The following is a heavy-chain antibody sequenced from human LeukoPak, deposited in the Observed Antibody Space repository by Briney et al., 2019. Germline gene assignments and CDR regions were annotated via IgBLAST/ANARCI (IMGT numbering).Heavy chain of an antibody. CDR2: ISYNGRNK. V-gene: IGHV3-30*18. CDR1: GFTFSSYG. Sequence: GRSLRLPCAASGFTFSSYGMHWVRQAPGKGLEWVASISYNGRNKYYADSVKGRFTISRDNSENTLYLQMNSLRPEDTAVFYCAKESGSAWSPLDYWGQGTLVTVSS. J-gene: IGHJ4*02. D-gene: IGHD6-19*01. CDR3: AKESGSAWSPLDY.